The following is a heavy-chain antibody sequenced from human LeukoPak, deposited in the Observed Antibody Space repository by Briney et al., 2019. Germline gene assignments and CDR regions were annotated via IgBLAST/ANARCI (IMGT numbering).Heavy chain of an antibody. V-gene: IGHV4-30-2*01. CDR1: GGSINSGGYY. D-gene: IGHD2-15*01. J-gene: IGHJ3*01. CDR2: VYQSGYT. Sequence: SETLSLTCSVSGGSINSGGYYWSWIRQPPGKGLEWIGYVYQSGYTYYNPSLKSRVIISVDWSKNQFSLKVSSATAADTAVYYRARGSRPVVVPDPDAFDFWGQGTMFTVSS. CDR3: ARGSRPVVVPDPDAFDF.